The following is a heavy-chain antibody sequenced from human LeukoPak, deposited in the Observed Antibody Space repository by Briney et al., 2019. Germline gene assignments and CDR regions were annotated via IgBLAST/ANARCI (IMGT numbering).Heavy chain of an antibody. CDR2: IYPGDSDT. J-gene: IGHJ3*02. D-gene: IGHD3-10*01. Sequence: GESLKISCKGSGYSFSNYWIGWVRQMPGKGLEWMGIIYPGDSDTRYSPSFQDQVTISADKSISTAYLQWSSLKASDTAMYHCASPYYYGSGSYYHAFDIWGQGTMVTVSS. V-gene: IGHV5-51*01. CDR1: GYSFSNYW. CDR3: ASPYYYGSGSYYHAFDI.